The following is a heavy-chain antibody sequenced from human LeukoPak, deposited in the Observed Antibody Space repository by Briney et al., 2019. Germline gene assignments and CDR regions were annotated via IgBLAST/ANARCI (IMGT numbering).Heavy chain of an antibody. Sequence: PSETLSLTCAVSGGSISSGGYSWSWLRQPPGKGLEWIGYIYQSGSTYYNPSLRSRVTISVDRSKNQFSLKLSSVTAADTAVYYCARGSERAWSPPDYWGQGTLVTVSS. CDR3: ARGSERAWSPPDY. CDR1: GGSISSGGYS. J-gene: IGHJ4*02. V-gene: IGHV4-30-2*01. D-gene: IGHD2-15*01. CDR2: IYQSGST.